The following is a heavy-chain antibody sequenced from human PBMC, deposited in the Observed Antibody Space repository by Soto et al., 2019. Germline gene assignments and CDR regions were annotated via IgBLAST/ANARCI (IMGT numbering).Heavy chain of an antibody. V-gene: IGHV1-58*02. J-gene: IGHJ6*02. CDR3: VRGRYGMDV. CDR1: GFTFISSA. Sequence: ASVNVSGKDSGFTFISSAMQWVRQSRGQRLEWIGWIVVVSGNTNYAQKFQERVTITRDISTSTAYMDLSILRYEDTAVYYCVRGRYGMDVWGQGTKVTVSS. CDR2: IVVVSGNT.